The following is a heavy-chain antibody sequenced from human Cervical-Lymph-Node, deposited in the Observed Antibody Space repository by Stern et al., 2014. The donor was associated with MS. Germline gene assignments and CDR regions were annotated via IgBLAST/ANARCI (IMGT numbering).Heavy chain of an antibody. Sequence: VQLLESGGGLVKPGESLTLSCAASGFTFRDYHMSWIRQAPGKGLEWVSHVGRSGSPRHPADSVQGRLTISRDNAESTLYLQMNSLRAEDTAVYYCARELESMVAFVDWTGMDVWGQGTTVTVSS. V-gene: IGHV3-11*01. CDR2: VGRSGSPR. CDR1: GFTFRDYH. D-gene: IGHD3-3*02. CDR3: ARELESMVAFVDWTGMDV. J-gene: IGHJ6*02.